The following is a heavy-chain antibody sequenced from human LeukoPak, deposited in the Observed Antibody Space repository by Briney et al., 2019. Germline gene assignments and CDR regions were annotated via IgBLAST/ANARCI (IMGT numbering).Heavy chain of an antibody. J-gene: IGHJ6*04. D-gene: IGHD3-3*02. V-gene: IGHV3-15*01. CDR3: IAHFPYFYGFDV. CDR1: GFTLGTAW. CDR2: IKSEGEGATT. Sequence: GVSLRLSCVSSGFTLGTAWMSWVRQAPGKGLEWLGHIKSEGEGATTDYAAPAKGRFAISRDDSKNMIYLQMSSLKIDDTAIYYCIAHFPYFYGFDVWGKGTTVTVPS.